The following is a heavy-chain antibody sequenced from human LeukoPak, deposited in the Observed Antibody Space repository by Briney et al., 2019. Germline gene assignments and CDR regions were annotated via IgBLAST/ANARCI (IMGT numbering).Heavy chain of an antibody. CDR3: AKSPAGYSYGSWFDP. V-gene: IGHV3-9*01. J-gene: IGHJ5*02. CDR2: ISWNSGSI. CDR1: GFTFDDYA. D-gene: IGHD5-18*01. Sequence: PGGSLRLSCAASGFTFDDYAMHWVWQAPGKGLEWVSGISWNSGSIGYADSVKGRFTISRDNAKNSLYLQMNSLRAEDTALYYCAKSPAGYSYGSWFDPWGQGTLVTVSS.